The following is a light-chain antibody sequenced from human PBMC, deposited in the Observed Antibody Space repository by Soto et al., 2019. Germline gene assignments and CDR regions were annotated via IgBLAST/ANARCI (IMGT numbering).Light chain of an antibody. Sequence: DIQMTQSPSSLSASVGDRVTITCRARQSISSYLNWYQQKPGKAPKLLIYAASSLQSGVPSRFSGSGSGTDFTLTISSLQPEDFATYYCQQSYSTPRTFGQGTPVEIK. CDR3: QQSYSTPRT. CDR1: QSISSY. V-gene: IGKV1-39*01. CDR2: AAS. J-gene: IGKJ1*01.